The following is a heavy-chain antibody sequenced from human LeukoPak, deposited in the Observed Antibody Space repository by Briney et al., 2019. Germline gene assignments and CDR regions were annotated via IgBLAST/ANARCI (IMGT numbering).Heavy chain of an antibody. CDR2: INHSGST. D-gene: IGHD3-10*01. CDR1: GGSFSGYY. V-gene: IGHV4-34*01. CDR3: ARGGDRGVLFDY. Sequence: SETLSLTCAVYGGSFSGYYWSWIRQPPGKGLEWIGEINHSGSTNYNPSLKSRVTISVDTSKNQSSLKLSSVTAADTAVYYCARGGDRGVLFDYWGQGTLVTVSS. J-gene: IGHJ4*02.